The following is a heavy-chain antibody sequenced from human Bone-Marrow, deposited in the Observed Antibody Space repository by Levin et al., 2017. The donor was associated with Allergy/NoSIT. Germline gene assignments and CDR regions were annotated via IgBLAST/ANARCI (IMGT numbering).Heavy chain of an antibody. J-gene: IGHJ4*02. CDR3: ANPGYCSGGSCYFY. D-gene: IGHD2-15*01. V-gene: IGHV3-30*18. CDR1: GFTFSSYG. CDR2: ISYDGSNK. Sequence: SGGSLRLSCAASGFTFSSYGMHWVRQAPGKGLEWVAVISYDGSNKYYADSVKGRFTISRDNSKNTLYLQMNSLRAEDTAVYYCANPGYCSGGSCYFYWGQGTLVTVSS.